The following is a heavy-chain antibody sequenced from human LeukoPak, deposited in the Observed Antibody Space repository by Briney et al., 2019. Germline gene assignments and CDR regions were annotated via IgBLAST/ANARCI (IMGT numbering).Heavy chain of an antibody. J-gene: IGHJ4*02. CDR3: ARVGALNY. CDR2: INHSGST. V-gene: IGHV4-34*01. D-gene: IGHD1-26*01. Sequence: PSETLSLTCTVSGGSISSGYLWGWIRQPPGKGLEWIGEINHSGSTNYNPSLKSRVTISVDTSKNQFSLKLSSVTAADTAVYYCARVGALNYWGQGTLVTVSS. CDR1: GGSISSGYL.